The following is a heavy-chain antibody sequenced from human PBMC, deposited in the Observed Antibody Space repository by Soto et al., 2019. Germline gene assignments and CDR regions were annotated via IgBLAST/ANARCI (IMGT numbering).Heavy chain of an antibody. V-gene: IGHV4-59*01. D-gene: IGHD3-22*01. CDR2: IYYSGST. CDR1: GGSISSYY. J-gene: IGHJ4*02. Sequence: SETLSLTCTVSGGSISSYYWSWIRQPPGKGLEWIGYIYYSGSTNYNPSLKSRVTISVDTSKNQFSLKLSSVTAADTAVYYCARYYYDSSGYSKTLDYWGQGTLVTGSS. CDR3: ARYYYDSSGYSKTLDY.